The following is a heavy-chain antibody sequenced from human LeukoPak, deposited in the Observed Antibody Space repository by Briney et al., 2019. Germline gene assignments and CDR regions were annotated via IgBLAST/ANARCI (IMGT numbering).Heavy chain of an antibody. V-gene: IGHV3-23*01. J-gene: IGHJ4*02. CDR2: ICGSGGGT. CDR3: AKGSSSGWSKFDY. CDR1: AFTFTSFA. Sequence: GGTLRLSCAASAFTFTSFAMTWVCQAPGKGMEWVSTICGSGGGTFYADSLKGRFTISRDNSKNTLSLQMNSLRVDDTAVYYCAKGSSSGWSKFDYWGQGTLVTVSS. D-gene: IGHD6-19*01.